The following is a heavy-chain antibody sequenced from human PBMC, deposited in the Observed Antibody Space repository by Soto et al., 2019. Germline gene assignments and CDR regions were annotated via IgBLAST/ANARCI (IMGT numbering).Heavy chain of an antibody. J-gene: IGHJ6*01. CDR1: GGTFSSYA. CDR3: AXXXXXXXXXXXXXYSGLXV. CDR2: IIPIFGTA. Sequence: XVSCKASGGTFSSYAISWVRQAPGQGLEWMGGIIPIFGTANYAQKFQGRVTITADESTSTAYMELSSLRSEDTAVYYCAXXXXXXXXXXXXXYSGLXVXXXGTTVTVSS. V-gene: IGHV1-69*01.